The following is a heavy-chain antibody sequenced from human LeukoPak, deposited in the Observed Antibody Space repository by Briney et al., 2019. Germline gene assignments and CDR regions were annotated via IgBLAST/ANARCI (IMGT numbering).Heavy chain of an antibody. CDR2: TNPNSGGT. J-gene: IGHJ4*02. V-gene: IGHV1-2*02. CDR1: GYTFTGYY. D-gene: IGHD3-3*01. Sequence: GASVKVSCKASGYTFTGYYMHWVRQAPGQGLEWMGWTNPNSGGTNYAQKFQGRVTMTRDTSISTAYMELSRLRSDDTAVYYCAREVFWSGYRRFDYWGQGTLVTVSS. CDR3: AREVFWSGYRRFDY.